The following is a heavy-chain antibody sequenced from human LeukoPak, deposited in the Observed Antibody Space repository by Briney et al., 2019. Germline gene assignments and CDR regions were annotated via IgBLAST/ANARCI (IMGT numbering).Heavy chain of an antibody. V-gene: IGHV3-23*01. CDR3: ATPSGRYSVFRLGAPAY. J-gene: IGHJ4*02. D-gene: IGHD5/OR15-5a*01. CDR1: GFTFSSYA. Sequence: GGSLRLSCAASGFTFSSYAMSWVRQAPGKGLEWVSAISGSGGSTYYADSVKGRFTISRDNSKNTLYLQMNSLRAEDTAVYYCATPSGRYSVFRLGAPAYRGQGTLVRVSS. CDR2: ISGSGGST.